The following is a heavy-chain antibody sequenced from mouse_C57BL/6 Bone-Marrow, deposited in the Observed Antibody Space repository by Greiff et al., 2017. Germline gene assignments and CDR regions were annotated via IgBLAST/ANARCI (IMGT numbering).Heavy chain of an antibody. CDR1: GFNIKDYY. Sequence: VQLQQSGAELVRPGASVKLSCTASGFNIKDYYMHWVKQRPEQGLEWIGRIDPEDGDTEYAPKFQGKATMTADTSSNTAYLQLSSLTSEDTAVYYCTRGGSNYDWYFDVWGTGTTVTVSS. CDR2: IDPEDGDT. D-gene: IGHD2-5*01. CDR3: TRGGSNYDWYFDV. J-gene: IGHJ1*03. V-gene: IGHV14-1*01.